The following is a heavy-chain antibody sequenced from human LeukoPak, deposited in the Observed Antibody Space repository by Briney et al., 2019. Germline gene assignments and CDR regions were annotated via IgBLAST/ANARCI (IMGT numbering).Heavy chain of an antibody. CDR1: GYTFTGYY. CDR2: INPNSGGT. Sequence: GASVKVSCKASGYTFTGYYMHWVRQAPGQGLKWMGWINPNSGGTNYAQKFQGRVTMTRDTSISTAYMELSRLRSDDTAVYYRARKSLGYCSSTSCYGSMDVWGKGTTVTVSS. J-gene: IGHJ6*03. CDR3: ARKSLGYCSSTSCYGSMDV. V-gene: IGHV1-2*02. D-gene: IGHD2-2*01.